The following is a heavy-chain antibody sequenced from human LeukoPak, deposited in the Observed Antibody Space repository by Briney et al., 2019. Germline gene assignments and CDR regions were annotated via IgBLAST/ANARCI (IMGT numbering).Heavy chain of an antibody. V-gene: IGHV4-31*03. CDR3: ARDRVVAATQYYYYGMDV. Sequence: PSETLSLTCTVSGGSISSGGYYWSWIRQHPGKGLEWIGYIYYSGSTYYNPSLKSRVTISVDTSKNQFSLKLSSVTAADTAVYYCARDRVVAATQYYYYGMDVWGQGTTVTVSS. D-gene: IGHD2-15*01. CDR2: IYYSGST. CDR1: GGSISSGGYY. J-gene: IGHJ6*02.